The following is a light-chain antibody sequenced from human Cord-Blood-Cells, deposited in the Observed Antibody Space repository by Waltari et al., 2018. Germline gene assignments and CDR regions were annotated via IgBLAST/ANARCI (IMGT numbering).Light chain of an antibody. CDR1: SSDVGGYHY. CDR3: SSYTSSSTPWV. J-gene: IGLJ3*02. Sequence: QSALTQPASVSGSPGQSITISCTGTSSDVGGYHYVSWYQQHPGKAPKLMIYDVSIRPSGVSNRFSGSKSGNTASLTISGLQAEDEADYYCSSYTSSSTPWVFGGGTKLTVL. CDR2: DVS. V-gene: IGLV2-14*01.